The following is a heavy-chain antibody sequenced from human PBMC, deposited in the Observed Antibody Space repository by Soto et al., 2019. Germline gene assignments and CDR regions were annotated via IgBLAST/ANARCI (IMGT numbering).Heavy chain of an antibody. V-gene: IGHV1-18*04. CDR2: SGNT. D-gene: IGHD3-3*01. J-gene: IGHJ4*02. CDR3: ARGAVDFSCGYYYEY. CDR1: GYTFSRHG. Sequence: QVQLVQSGAEVKKPGASVTVSCKASGYTFSRHGISWVRQAHGQGLEWMAWSGNTNYAQKFQGRLTLTTNPSTRTAYMELRSLRSDDTAVYYCARGAVDFSCGYYYEYWRQGTLVTVSS.